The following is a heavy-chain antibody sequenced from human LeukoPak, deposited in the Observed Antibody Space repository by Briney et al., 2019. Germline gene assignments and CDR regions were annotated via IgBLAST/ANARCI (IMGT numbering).Heavy chain of an antibody. CDR3: ARLFHDYGDNVRVSWFDP. D-gene: IGHD4-17*01. J-gene: IGHJ5*02. Sequence: SETLSLTCTVSGGSISSYYWSWIRQPPGKGLEWIGYIYYSGSTNYNPSLKSRVTISVDTSKNQFSLKLSSVTAADTAVYYCARLFHDYGDNVRVSWFDPWGQGTLVTVSS. V-gene: IGHV4-59*08. CDR2: IYYSGST. CDR1: GGSISSYY.